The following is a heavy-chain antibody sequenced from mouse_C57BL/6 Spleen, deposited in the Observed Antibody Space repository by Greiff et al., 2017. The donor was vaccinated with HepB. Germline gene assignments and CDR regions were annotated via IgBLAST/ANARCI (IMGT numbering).Heavy chain of an antibody. J-gene: IGHJ4*01. Sequence: EVQLQQSGPELVKPGASVKIPCKASGYTFTDYNMDWVKQSHGKSLEWIGDINPNNGGTIYNQKFKGKATLTVDKSSSTAYMELRSLTSEDTAVYYCARRFTTVVKGFFYYAMDYWGQGTSVTVSS. CDR2: INPNNGGT. CDR3: ARRFTTVVKGFFYYAMDY. D-gene: IGHD1-1*01. V-gene: IGHV1-18*01. CDR1: GYTFTDYN.